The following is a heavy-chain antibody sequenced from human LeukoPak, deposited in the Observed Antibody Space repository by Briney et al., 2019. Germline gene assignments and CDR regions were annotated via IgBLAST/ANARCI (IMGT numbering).Heavy chain of an antibody. CDR1: GYSISSGYY. Sequence: SETLSLTCAVSGYSISSGYYWGWIRQPPGKGLEWIGSIYHSGSTYYNPSLKSRVTISVDTSKNQFSLKLSPVTAADTAVYYCARRIGAAFDIWGQGTMVTVSS. CDR3: ARRIGAAFDI. V-gene: IGHV4-38-2*01. J-gene: IGHJ3*02. CDR2: IYHSGST.